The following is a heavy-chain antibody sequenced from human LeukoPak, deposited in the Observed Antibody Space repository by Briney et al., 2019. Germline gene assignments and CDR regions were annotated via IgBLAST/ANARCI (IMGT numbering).Heavy chain of an antibody. J-gene: IGHJ5*02. D-gene: IGHD2-21*01. CDR3: ARAYSTKFPLRFDP. Sequence: GGSLRLSCAASGFTFSSYDMHWVRQATGKGLEWVSTIGRDGDTYYPDSVKGRFTISRQNAKNSLYLYMNTLRAGDAAVCYCARAYSTKFPLRFDPWGQGTLVSVSS. CDR2: IGRDGDT. V-gene: IGHV3-13*04. CDR1: GFTFSSYD.